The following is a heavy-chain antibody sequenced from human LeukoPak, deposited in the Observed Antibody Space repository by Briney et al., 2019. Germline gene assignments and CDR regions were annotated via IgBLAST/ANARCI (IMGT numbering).Heavy chain of an antibody. CDR3: ARSSHRDGDTFDY. Sequence: ASVKVSCKASGYTFTTYGISWVRQAPGQGLEWMGWISGYNGNTNYAQKLQGRVTMTTDPSTTTAYMELRSLRSDDTAVYYCARSSHRDGDTFDYWGQGTLVTVSS. D-gene: IGHD3-10*01. CDR1: GYTFTTYG. CDR2: ISGYNGNT. V-gene: IGHV1-18*01. J-gene: IGHJ4*02.